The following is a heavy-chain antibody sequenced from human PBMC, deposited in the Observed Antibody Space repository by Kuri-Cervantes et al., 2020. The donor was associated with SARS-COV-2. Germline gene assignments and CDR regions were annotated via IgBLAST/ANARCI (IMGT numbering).Heavy chain of an antibody. J-gene: IGHJ3*02. Sequence: ESLKISCTVSGGSISSSSYYWGWIRQPPGKGLEWIGSIYYSGSTYYNPSLKSRVTISVDTSKNQFSLKLSSVTAADAAVYYCARHSIPSYALDIWGQGTMVTVSS. D-gene: IGHD3-3*02. CDR3: ARHSIPSYALDI. CDR1: GGSISSSSYY. CDR2: IYYSGST. V-gene: IGHV4-39*01.